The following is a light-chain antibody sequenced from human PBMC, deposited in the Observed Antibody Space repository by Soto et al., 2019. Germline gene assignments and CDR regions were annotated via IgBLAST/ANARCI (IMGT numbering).Light chain of an antibody. J-gene: IGLJ1*01. CDR3: SSDTSSSNPYV. V-gene: IGLV2-14*01. CDR1: SSDVGGYNY. Sequence: QSALTQPASVSGSPGQSITISCTGTSSDVGGYNYVSWYQQHPGKAPKLMIYEVSNRPSGVSNRFSGSKSGNTASLTISGRQAEDAADYYRSSDTSSSNPYVCGKGTKLTVL. CDR2: EVS.